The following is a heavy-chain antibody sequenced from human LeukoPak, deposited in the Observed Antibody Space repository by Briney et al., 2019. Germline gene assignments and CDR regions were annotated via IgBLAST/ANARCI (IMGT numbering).Heavy chain of an antibody. CDR3: ASRIPTDV. V-gene: IGHV3-48*02. CDR2: ISSSSSTI. CDR1: GFTFSSYS. Sequence: GGSLRLPCAASGFTFSSYSMNWVRQAPGKGLEWVSYISSSSSTIYYADSVKGRFTISRDNAKNSLYPQMNSLRDEDTAVYYCASRIPTDVWGQGTTVTVSS. J-gene: IGHJ6*02.